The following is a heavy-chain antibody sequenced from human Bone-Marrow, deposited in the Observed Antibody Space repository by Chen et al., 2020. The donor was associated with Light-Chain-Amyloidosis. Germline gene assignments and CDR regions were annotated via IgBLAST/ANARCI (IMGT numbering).Heavy chain of an antibody. Sequence: QVQLQESGPGLVKPSETLSLTCTVSGGFINNYYWSWIRQPAGKGLQLIGRVHTSGSSNYNPPLRSRVTMSVDTSKKNFFLNLTSVTAADTAVYYCARGSVVYGFDYWGQGILVTVSS. CDR3: ARGSVVYGFDY. V-gene: IGHV4-4*07. J-gene: IGHJ4*02. CDR1: GGFINNYY. CDR2: VHTSGSS. D-gene: IGHD2-8*01.